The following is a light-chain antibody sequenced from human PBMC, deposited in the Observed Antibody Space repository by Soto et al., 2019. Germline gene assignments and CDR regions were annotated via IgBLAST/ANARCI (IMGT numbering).Light chain of an antibody. J-gene: IGKJ4*01. Sequence: EIVLTQSPGTLSLSPGERATLSCRASQSVSSNLAWYQQKPGQAPRLLIYGALSRATGIPDRFSGSGSGTDFTLTISRLEPEDFALYYCQQYATSPLTFGGGTKVDI. CDR2: GAL. CDR3: QQYATSPLT. CDR1: QSVSSN. V-gene: IGKV3-20*01.